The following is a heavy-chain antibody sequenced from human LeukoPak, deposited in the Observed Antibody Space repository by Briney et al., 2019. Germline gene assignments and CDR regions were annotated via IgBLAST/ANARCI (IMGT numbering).Heavy chain of an antibody. CDR1: GYTFTSYY. J-gene: IGHJ4*02. CDR3: ARDLELVVPAAILGY. Sequence: ASVKVSCKASGYTFTSYYMHWVRQAPGQGLEWMGIINPSGGSTSYAQKFQGRVTMTRDTSTSTVYMELSSLRSEDTAVYYCARDLELVVPAAILGYWGQGTLVTVSS. D-gene: IGHD2-2*02. CDR2: INPSGGST. V-gene: IGHV1-46*01.